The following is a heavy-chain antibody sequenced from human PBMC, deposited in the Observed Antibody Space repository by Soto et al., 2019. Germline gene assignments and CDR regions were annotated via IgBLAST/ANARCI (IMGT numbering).Heavy chain of an antibody. J-gene: IGHJ4*02. V-gene: IGHV1-58*01. Sequence: SVKVSCKASGFTFTSSAVQWVRQARGQRLEWIGWIDVGSGNTNYAQKFQERVTITRDMSTSTAYMELSSLRSEDTAVYYCAAGPMIGGYYDFDYWGQGTLVTSPQ. CDR2: IDVGSGNT. CDR1: GFTFTSSA. CDR3: AAGPMIGGYYDFDY. D-gene: IGHD1-26*01.